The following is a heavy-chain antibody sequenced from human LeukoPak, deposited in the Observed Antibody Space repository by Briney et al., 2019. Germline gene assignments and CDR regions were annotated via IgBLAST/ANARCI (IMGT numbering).Heavy chain of an antibody. CDR1: GFTFSSYW. D-gene: IGHD2-15*01. J-gene: IGHJ4*02. Sequence: PGGSLRLSCAASGFTFSSYWMHWVRQAPGKGLVWVSRINNDGSSTTYADSVKGRFTISRDNTKNMLYLEMKSLRVEDTAVYYCASTISCLLWGQGTLVTVSS. CDR3: ASTISCLL. CDR2: INNDGSST. V-gene: IGHV3-74*01.